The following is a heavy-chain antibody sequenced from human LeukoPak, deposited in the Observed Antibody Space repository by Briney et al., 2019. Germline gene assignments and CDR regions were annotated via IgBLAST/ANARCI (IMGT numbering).Heavy chain of an antibody. CDR2: IYHSGST. V-gene: IGHV4-30-2*01. D-gene: IGHD3-22*01. CDR1: GGSISSYF. CDR3: ARGDYYDSSGIFDY. Sequence: PSETLSLTCTVSGGSISSYFWSWIRQPPGKGLEWIGYIYHSGSTYYNPSLKSRVTISVDRSKNQFSLKLSSVTAADTAVYYCARGDYYDSSGIFDYWGQGTLVTVSS. J-gene: IGHJ4*02.